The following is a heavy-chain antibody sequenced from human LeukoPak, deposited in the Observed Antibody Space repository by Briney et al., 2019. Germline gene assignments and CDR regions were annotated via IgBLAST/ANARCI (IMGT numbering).Heavy chain of an antibody. CDR2: ISYTGTYI. J-gene: IGHJ3*02. D-gene: IGHD3-3*01. V-gene: IGHV3-21*01. Sequence: PGGSLRLSCAASAFSLNAYNMNWVRQAPGKGLEWVSSISYTGTYIYYADSVKGRFTISRDNAQNSLYLQMNSLRAEDTAVYYCARGRRITIFGVVTQSGAFDIWGQGTMVTVSS. CDR1: AFSLNAYN. CDR3: ARGRRITIFGVVTQSGAFDI.